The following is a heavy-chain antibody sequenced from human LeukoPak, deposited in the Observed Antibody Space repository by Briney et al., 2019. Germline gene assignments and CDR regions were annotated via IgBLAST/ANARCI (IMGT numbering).Heavy chain of an antibody. J-gene: IGHJ4*02. D-gene: IGHD3-22*01. CDR2: IWYDGSNK. CDR1: GFTFSSYG. V-gene: IGHV3-33*01. Sequence: GGSLRLSCAASGFTFSSYGMHWVRQAPGKGLEWVAVIWYDGSNKYYADSVKGRFTISRDNSKNTLYLQMNSLRAEDTAVYYCARDAETYYYDSSGYYSNWGQRTLVTVSS. CDR3: ARDAETYYYDSSGYYSN.